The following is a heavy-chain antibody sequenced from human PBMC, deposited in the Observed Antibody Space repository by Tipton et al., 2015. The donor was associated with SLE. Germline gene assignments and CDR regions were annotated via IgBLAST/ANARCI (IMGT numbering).Heavy chain of an antibody. Sequence: TLSLTCTASGVSITTGPYHWAWFRQPAGKEPEWIGHIYTSGATAYNPSLKSRVTISTDTSKNQFFLKLNSVTSADTAVYYCARDSAPGSWGQGTLVTVSS. CDR1: GVSITTGPYH. D-gene: IGHD3-10*01. CDR2: IYTSGAT. J-gene: IGHJ4*02. CDR3: ARDSAPGS. V-gene: IGHV4-61*09.